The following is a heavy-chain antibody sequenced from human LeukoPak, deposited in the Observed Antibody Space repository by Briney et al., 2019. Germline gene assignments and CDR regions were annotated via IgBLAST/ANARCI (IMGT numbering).Heavy chain of an antibody. V-gene: IGHV4-4*07. CDR1: GGSIKNYY. CDR2: ISTSGST. D-gene: IGHD3-22*01. Sequence: ASETLSLTCTVSGGSIKNYYWSWIRQPAGKGLEWIGRISTSGSTKYNPSLKSRVTMSVDTSKNQFSLKLSSVTAADTAVYYCARGYPYNYYDSSGYYRLAHFDYWGQGTLVTVSS. CDR3: ARGYPYNYYDSSGYYRLAHFDY. J-gene: IGHJ4*02.